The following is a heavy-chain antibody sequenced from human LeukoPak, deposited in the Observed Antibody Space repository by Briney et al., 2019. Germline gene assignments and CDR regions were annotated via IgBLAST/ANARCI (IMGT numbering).Heavy chain of an antibody. V-gene: IGHV3-48*01. J-gene: IGHJ6*02. Sequence: GGSLRLSCAASGFTFSSYSMNWVRQTPGKGLEWVSYISPITSTKYYADSVEGRFTISRDNSKNTLYLQMNSLRAEDTAVYYCARDRVTHYYYYGMDVWGQGTTVTVSS. D-gene: IGHD5-18*01. CDR1: GFTFSSYS. CDR2: ISPITSTK. CDR3: ARDRVTHYYYYGMDV.